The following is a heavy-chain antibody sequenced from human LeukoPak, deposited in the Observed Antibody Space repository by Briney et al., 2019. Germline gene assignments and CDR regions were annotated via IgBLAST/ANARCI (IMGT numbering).Heavy chain of an antibody. D-gene: IGHD4-17*01. CDR1: GFTFSSHW. Sequence: GGSLRLSCAASGFTFSSHWMTWVRQAPGKGLEWVASIKQGGSEKYYADSVKGRFTVSRDNAKNSLSLQMNSLSADDTAVYYCAKFQTTGPFDYWGQGTLVTVSS. V-gene: IGHV3-7*01. CDR3: AKFQTTGPFDY. J-gene: IGHJ4*02. CDR2: IKQGGSEK.